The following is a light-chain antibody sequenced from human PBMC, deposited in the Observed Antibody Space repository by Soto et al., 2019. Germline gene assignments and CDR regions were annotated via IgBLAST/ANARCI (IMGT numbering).Light chain of an antibody. Sequence: DIQMTQAPSTLSASVGDRVTINCRASQSISSWLAWYQQKPGKAPKLLISDAFSLESGVPTRFSGSRSGTEFTLTISSLQPDDYATYYCQQYNSYSPLTFGGGTKVDIK. CDR1: QSISSW. CDR2: DAF. J-gene: IGKJ4*01. V-gene: IGKV1-5*01. CDR3: QQYNSYSPLT.